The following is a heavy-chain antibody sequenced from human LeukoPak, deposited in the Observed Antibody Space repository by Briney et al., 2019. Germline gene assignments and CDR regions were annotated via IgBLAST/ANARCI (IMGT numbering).Heavy chain of an antibody. CDR1: GYTFTSYD. V-gene: IGHV1-8*01. J-gene: IGHJ3*02. CDR2: MNPNSGNT. D-gene: IGHD5-12*01. Sequence: GASVKVSCKASGYTFTSYDINWVRHATGQGLEWMAGMNPNSGNTGYAQKFQGRVTMTRNTSISTAYMELSSLRSEDTAVYYCAWLAGYSGYDSPLNPDAFDIWGQGTMVTVSS. CDR3: AWLAGYSGYDSPLNPDAFDI.